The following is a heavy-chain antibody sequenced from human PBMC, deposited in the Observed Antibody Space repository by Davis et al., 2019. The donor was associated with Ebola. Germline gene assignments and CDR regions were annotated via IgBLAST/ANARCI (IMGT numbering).Heavy chain of an antibody. Sequence: AASVKVSCKASGYIFTTYGMHWLRQAPGQGLEGMGWINTNTGNPTYAEGFTGRFVFSLDTSVSTAYLQINSLKTEDTAVYYCAGLPDIWGQGTMVTVSS. J-gene: IGHJ3*02. CDR2: INTNTGNP. CDR1: GYIFTTYG. V-gene: IGHV7-4-1*02. CDR3: AGLPDI.